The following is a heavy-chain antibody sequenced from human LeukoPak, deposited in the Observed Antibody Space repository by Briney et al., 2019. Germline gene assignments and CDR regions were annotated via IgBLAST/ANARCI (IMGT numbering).Heavy chain of an antibody. CDR3: ARGTEGGWYIHFDY. Sequence: PSETLSLTCTVSGGSISSYYWSWIRQPAGKGLEWIGRIYTSGSTNYNPSLKSRVTMSVDTSKNQFSLKLSSVTAADTAVYYCARGTEGGWYIHFDYWGQGTLVTVSS. V-gene: IGHV4-4*07. CDR2: IYTSGST. J-gene: IGHJ4*02. CDR1: GGSISSYY. D-gene: IGHD6-19*01.